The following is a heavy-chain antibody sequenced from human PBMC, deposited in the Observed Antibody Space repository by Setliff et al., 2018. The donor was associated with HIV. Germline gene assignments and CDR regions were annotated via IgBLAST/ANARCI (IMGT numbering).Heavy chain of an antibody. Sequence: ASVKVSCKASGYTFTSYAMNWVRQAPGQGLEWMGWINTNTGNPTYAQGFTGRFVFSLDTSASTAYLQISSLKAEGTAVYYCARDESDSLYYMDYYYMDVWGKGTTVTVSS. D-gene: IGHD3-10*01. CDR1: GYTFTSYA. CDR2: INTNTGNP. V-gene: IGHV7-4-1*02. J-gene: IGHJ6*03. CDR3: ARDESDSLYYMDYYYMDV.